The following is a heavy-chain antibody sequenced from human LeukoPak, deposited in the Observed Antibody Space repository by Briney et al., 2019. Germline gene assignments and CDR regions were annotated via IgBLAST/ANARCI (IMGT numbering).Heavy chain of an antibody. D-gene: IGHD1-26*01. CDR3: VRDFSGAVDS. J-gene: IGHJ4*02. CDR1: GFSFSTYW. CDR2: INEDGTTI. V-gene: IGHV3-74*01. Sequence: GGSLRLSCAASGFSFSTYWMHWVRQAPGRGLVWVSRINEDGTTITYADSVKGRFTISRDDAKNTLYLQMNSLRADDTAIYYCVRDFSGAVDSWGQGTLVAVSS.